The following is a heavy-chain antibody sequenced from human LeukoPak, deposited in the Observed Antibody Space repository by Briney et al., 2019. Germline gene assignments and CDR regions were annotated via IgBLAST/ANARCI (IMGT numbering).Heavy chain of an antibody. J-gene: IGHJ5*02. CDR1: GYTFTSYD. CDR2: MNPNSGNT. D-gene: IGHD6-13*01. Sequence: ASVKVSRKASGYTFTSYDINWVPQATGQGLEWMGWMNPNSGNTGYAQKFQGRVTMTRNTSISTAYMELSSLRSEDTAVYYCARAPRTYIAAEGFDPWGQGTLVTVSS. CDR3: ARAPRTYIAAEGFDP. V-gene: IGHV1-8*01.